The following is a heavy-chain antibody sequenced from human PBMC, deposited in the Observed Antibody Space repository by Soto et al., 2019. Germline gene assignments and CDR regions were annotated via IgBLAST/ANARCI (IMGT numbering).Heavy chain of an antibody. J-gene: IGHJ4*02. CDR1: GFTFSSYA. CDR2: ISGSGGST. CDR3: AKDPRRGSSWSGY. Sequence: EVQLLESGGGLVQPGGSLRLSCAASGFTFSSYAMSWVRQAPGKGLEWVSAISGSGGSTYYADSVKGRFTISRDNSKNSLYLQMNSLRAEDTAVYYCAKDPRRGSSWSGYWGQGTLVTVSS. V-gene: IGHV3-23*01. D-gene: IGHD6-13*01.